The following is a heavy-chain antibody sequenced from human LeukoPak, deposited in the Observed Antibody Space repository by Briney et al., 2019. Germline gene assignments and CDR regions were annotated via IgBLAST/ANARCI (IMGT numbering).Heavy chain of an antibody. V-gene: IGHV3-49*03. CDR3: TRAGFGYGSGGFDY. Sequence: GGSLRLSCTASGFXLGDYAISWFRQAPGKGLEWVGFIRRKAYGGTTEYAASVKGRFTISSDDSKSIPYLQMNSLKTEDTAVYYCTRAGFGYGSGGFDYWGQGTLVTVSS. D-gene: IGHD3-10*01. J-gene: IGHJ4*02. CDR1: GFXLGDYA. CDR2: IRRKAYGGTT.